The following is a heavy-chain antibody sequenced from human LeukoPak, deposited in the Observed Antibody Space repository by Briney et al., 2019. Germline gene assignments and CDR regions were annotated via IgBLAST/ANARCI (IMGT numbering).Heavy chain of an antibody. Sequence: SDTLSLTCAVYGGSFSGYYWRWSREPPGNGLEGSGEINHSGSTNYHPSLKSRVTISVDTSKNQFSLKLSSVTAADTAVYYCARAVGGLRATTVVTRALYYYYMDVWGKGTTVTVSS. CDR2: INHSGST. CDR1: GGSFSGYY. V-gene: IGHV4-34*01. CDR3: ARAVGGLRATTVVTRALYYYYMDV. J-gene: IGHJ6*03. D-gene: IGHD4-23*01.